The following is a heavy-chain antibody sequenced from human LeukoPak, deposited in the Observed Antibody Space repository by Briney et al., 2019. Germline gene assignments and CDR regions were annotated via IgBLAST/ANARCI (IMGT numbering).Heavy chain of an antibody. CDR3: ARRGYDFWSGYLSSYGMDV. CDR2: MNPNSGNT. CDR1: GYTFTSYD. Sequence: GASVKVSCKASGYTFTSYDINWVQQATGQGLEWMGWMNPNSGNTGYAQKFQGRVTMTRNTSISTAYMELSSLRSEDTAVYYCARRGYDFWSGYLSSYGMDVWGQGTTVTVSS. J-gene: IGHJ6*02. D-gene: IGHD3-3*01. V-gene: IGHV1-8*01.